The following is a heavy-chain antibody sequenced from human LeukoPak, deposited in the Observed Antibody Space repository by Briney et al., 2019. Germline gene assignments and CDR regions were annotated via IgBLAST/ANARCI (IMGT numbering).Heavy chain of an antibody. CDR3: ARDQYYGSGTYYNSSKGYFDY. V-gene: IGHV3-48*03. D-gene: IGHD3-10*01. CDR2: ISSSGSTI. Sequence: QPGGSLRLSCAASGFTFSSYEMNWVRQAPGKGLEWVSYISSSGSTIYYADSVKGRFTISRDNAKNSLYLQMNSLRAEDTAVYYCARDQYYGSGTYYNSSKGYFDYWGQGTLVTVSS. CDR1: GFTFSSYE. J-gene: IGHJ4*02.